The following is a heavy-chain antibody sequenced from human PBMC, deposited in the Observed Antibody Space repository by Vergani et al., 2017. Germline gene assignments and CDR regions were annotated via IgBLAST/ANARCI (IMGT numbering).Heavy chain of an antibody. CDR2: ISPGASTV. D-gene: IGHD1-1*01. CDR1: GFKFSDHY. Sequence: LEESGGGSVKPGGSLRLSCAASGFKFSDHYMSWIRQAPGKGLEWVSHISPGASTVSYTDSVTGRFTVSRDNDNNSLTLEMTTLRVEDTAFYYCAKNPGISTTRHYYAMDVWGQGTTVTVSS. J-gene: IGHJ6*02. V-gene: IGHV3-11*04. CDR3: AKNPGISTTRHYYAMDV.